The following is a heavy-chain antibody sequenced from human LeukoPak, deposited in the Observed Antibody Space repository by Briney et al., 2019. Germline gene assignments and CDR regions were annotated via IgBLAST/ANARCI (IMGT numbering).Heavy chain of an antibody. V-gene: IGHV3-48*03. J-gene: IGHJ6*03. Sequence: GGSLRLSCAASGFTFSTYEMNWVRQAPGKGLEWVSYITTSGSPLYYADSVKGRFTISRDNVKKSLYLQMNSLRAEDTAVYYCARLSSDSSGYNPKPMDVWGKGTTVTISS. D-gene: IGHD3-22*01. CDR2: ITTSGSPL. CDR3: ARLSSDSSGYNPKPMDV. CDR1: GFTFSTYE.